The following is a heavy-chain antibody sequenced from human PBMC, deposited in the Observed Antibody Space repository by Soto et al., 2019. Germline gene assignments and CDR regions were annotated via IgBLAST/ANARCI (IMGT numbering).Heavy chain of an antibody. CDR2: IVYSVST. Sequence: QVQLQESGPGLVKPSETLSLTCTVSGGSINAFFWSWVRQPPGQGLESIGYIVYSVSTNYNPSLKSRVTISLDTSKPQLYLNLTSVTAADRAVYYCATQTGLYYYAMDVWGQGTTVAFSS. CDR1: GGSINAFF. J-gene: IGHJ6*02. V-gene: IGHV4-59*01. CDR3: ATQTGLYYYAMDV.